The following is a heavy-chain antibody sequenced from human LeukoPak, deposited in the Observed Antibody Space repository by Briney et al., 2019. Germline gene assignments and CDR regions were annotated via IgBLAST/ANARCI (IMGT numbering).Heavy chain of an antibody. Sequence: GASVKVSCKASGYTFPSYGISLVRQAPGQGLEWMGWISAYNGNTNYAQKLQGRVTMTTDTSTSTAYMELRSLRSDDTAVYYCARVKGDYYDSSGYYYEDGYWGQGTLVTVSS. J-gene: IGHJ4*02. CDR3: ARVKGDYYDSSGYYYEDGY. V-gene: IGHV1-18*01. CDR1: GYTFPSYG. D-gene: IGHD3-22*01. CDR2: ISAYNGNT.